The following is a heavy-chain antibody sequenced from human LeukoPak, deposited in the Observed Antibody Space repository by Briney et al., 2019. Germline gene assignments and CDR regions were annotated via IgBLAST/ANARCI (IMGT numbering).Heavy chain of an antibody. CDR2: IYSGGST. CDR1: GFTVSSNY. D-gene: IGHD3-22*01. CDR3: ARDMDYYDSSGYYYYYMDV. Sequence: GGSLRLSCAASGFTVSSNYMSWVRQAPGKGLEWVSIIYSGGSTFYADSVKGRFTISRDNSKNTLYLQMNSLRAEDTAVYYCARDMDYYDSSGYYYYYMDVWGKGTTVTISS. V-gene: IGHV3-53*01. J-gene: IGHJ6*03.